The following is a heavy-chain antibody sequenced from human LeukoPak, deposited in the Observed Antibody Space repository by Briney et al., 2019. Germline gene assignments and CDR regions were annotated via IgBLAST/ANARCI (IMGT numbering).Heavy chain of an antibody. CDR3: AKAIAAAGPFDY. Sequence: GGSLRLSCAASGFTFDDYAMHWVRHAPGKGLEWVSLISWDGGSTYYADSVKGRFTISRDNSKNSLYLQMNSLRAEDTALYYCAKAIAAAGPFDYWGQGTLVTVSS. CDR2: ISWDGGST. V-gene: IGHV3-43D*04. D-gene: IGHD6-13*01. J-gene: IGHJ4*02. CDR1: GFTFDDYA.